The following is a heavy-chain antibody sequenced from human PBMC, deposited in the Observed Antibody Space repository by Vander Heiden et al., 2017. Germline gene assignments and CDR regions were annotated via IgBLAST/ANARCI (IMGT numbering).Heavy chain of an antibody. V-gene: IGHV3-72*01. CDR2: TRNKVNIYTT. J-gene: IGHJ3*02. CDR1: ELTLSDNY. Sequence: LVEFGSELVQAGESLRLRCAPSELTLSDNYMDWVRQAPGKGLEWVGRTRNKVNIYTTEYAASVKGRFTIAMDDSNISLYLHMTRRKTEDADFYHCARGATPGDYYALVIWGQGTMV. D-gene: IGHD2-21*02. CDR3: ARGATPGDYYALVI.